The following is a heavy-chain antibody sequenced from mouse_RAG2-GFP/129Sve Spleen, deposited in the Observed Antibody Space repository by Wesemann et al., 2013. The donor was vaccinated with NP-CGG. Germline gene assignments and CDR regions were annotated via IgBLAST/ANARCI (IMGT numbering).Heavy chain of an antibody. V-gene: IGHV4-1*02. Sequence: GFDFSRYWMSWVRQVPGKGLEWIGEINPDSSTINYTPSLKDKFIISRDNAKNTLYLQMSKVRSEDTALYYCARPGDGYYWYFDVWGGRRGTTGHRLL. D-gene: IGHD2-3*01. J-gene: IGHJ1*01. CDR3: ARPGDGYYWYFDV. CDR2: INPDSSTI. CDR1: GFDFSRYW.